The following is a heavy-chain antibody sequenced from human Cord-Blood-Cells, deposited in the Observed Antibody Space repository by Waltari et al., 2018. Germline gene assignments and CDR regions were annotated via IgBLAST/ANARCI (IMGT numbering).Heavy chain of an antibody. CDR2: ISYDGSNK. D-gene: IGHD1-26*01. V-gene: IGHV3-30-3*01. CDR3: ARDKNSGSYFDY. CDR1: GFTFSSYA. J-gene: IGHJ4*02. Sequence: QVQLVESGGGVVQPGRSLRLSCAASGFTFSSYAMHWFGQAPGKGLEWVAVISYDGSNKYYADSVKGRFTISRDNSKNTLYLQMNSLRAEDTAVYYCARDKNSGSYFDYWGQGTLVTVSS.